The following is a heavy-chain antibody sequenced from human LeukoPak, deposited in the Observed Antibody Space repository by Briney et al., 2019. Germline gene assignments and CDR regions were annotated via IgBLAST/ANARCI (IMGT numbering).Heavy chain of an antibody. Sequence: SETLSLTCTVSGGSISSYYWSWIRQPPGKGLEWIGYIYNSGSTNYNPSLKSRVTISVDTSKNQFSLKLSSVTAADTAVYYCARDMTDWWFDPWGQGTLVTVSS. J-gene: IGHJ5*02. V-gene: IGHV4-59*01. CDR1: GGSISSYY. CDR3: ARDMTDWWFDP. D-gene: IGHD3-9*01. CDR2: IYNSGST.